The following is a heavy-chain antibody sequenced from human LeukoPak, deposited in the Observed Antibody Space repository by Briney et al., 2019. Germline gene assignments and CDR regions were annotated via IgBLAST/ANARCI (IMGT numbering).Heavy chain of an antibody. CDR3: ARSAGYYDSSAYGDY. V-gene: IGHV4-38-2*02. CDR1: GYSISSGYY. Sequence: SETLSLTCTVSGYSISSGYYWGWIRQPPGQGLEWIGSIYHSGSTYYNPYLKSRVTISVDTSKNQFPLKLSSVTAAATAVYYCARSAGYYDSSAYGDYWGQGTLVTVSS. D-gene: IGHD3-22*01. CDR2: IYHSGST. J-gene: IGHJ4*02.